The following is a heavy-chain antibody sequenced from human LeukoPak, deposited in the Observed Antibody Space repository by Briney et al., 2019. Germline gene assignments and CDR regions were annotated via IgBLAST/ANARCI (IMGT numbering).Heavy chain of an antibody. J-gene: IGHJ4*02. D-gene: IGHD6-13*01. CDR1: GGSISSYY. CDR2: IYYSGST. CDR3: ARQGWSGYDSSWFDY. V-gene: IGHV4-59*08. Sequence: SETLSLTCTVSGGSISSYYWSWIRQPPGKGLEWIGYIYYSGSTKYNPSLESRVTISVDTSKNQFSLKLSSVTAADTAVYYCARQGWSGYDSSWFDYWGQGTLVTVSS.